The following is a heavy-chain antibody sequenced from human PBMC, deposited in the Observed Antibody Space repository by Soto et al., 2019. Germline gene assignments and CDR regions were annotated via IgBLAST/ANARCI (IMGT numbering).Heavy chain of an antibody. CDR2: IYYGRNT. CDR1: GGSITGYF. J-gene: IGHJ4*02. D-gene: IGHD3-9*01. Sequence: SETLSLTCTVSGGSITGYFWSWIRQPPGKGLEWIGYIYYGRNTKCNPSLKSRVTLSIDTSKNQLSLKLSSVTAADTAVYYCARHGGYYDILTGYPPPIDYWGQGTLVTVSS. CDR3: ARHGGYYDILTGYPPPIDY. V-gene: IGHV4-59*08.